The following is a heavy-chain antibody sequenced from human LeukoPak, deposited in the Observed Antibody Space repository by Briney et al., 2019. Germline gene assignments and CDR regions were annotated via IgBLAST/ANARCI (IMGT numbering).Heavy chain of an antibody. CDR1: GYTFTSYG. Sequence: ASVKVSCKTSGYTFTSYGISWARQAPGQGLEWMGWINANNGDTNYAQELQGRVTMTTDTSTTTAYMELRSLRSDDTAVYYCARDQGTYTVMVDYWGQGTLVTVSS. CDR3: ARDQGTYTVMVDY. V-gene: IGHV1-18*01. CDR2: INANNGDT. D-gene: IGHD5-18*01. J-gene: IGHJ4*02.